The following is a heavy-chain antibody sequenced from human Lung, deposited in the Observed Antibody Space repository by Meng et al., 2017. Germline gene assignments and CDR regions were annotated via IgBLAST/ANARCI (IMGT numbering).Heavy chain of an antibody. J-gene: IGHJ4*02. Sequence: EVQLVESGGGLVKPGGSLCFSRAASGFTLSDYSMNWVRRAPGKGLEWVSSISESGNYRYYADSVKGRFTVTRDNAKNSLYLQMNSLRAEDTAVYYCARGDGSGSLFENWGQGTLVTVSS. CDR1: GFTLSDYS. V-gene: IGHV3-21*01. CDR2: ISESGNYR. D-gene: IGHD3-10*01. CDR3: ARGDGSGSLFEN.